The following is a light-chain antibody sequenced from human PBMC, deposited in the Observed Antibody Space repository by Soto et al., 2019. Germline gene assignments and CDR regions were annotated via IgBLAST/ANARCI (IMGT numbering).Light chain of an antibody. J-gene: IGKJ5*01. CDR1: QGISSY. CDR3: QQLNTYPIT. Sequence: DIQLTQSPSFLSASVGDRVTITCRASQGISSYLVWYQQKPGKAPKLLIYAASALHSGVPSRFSGSGSGTEFTLTISSLQPEDSATYYCQQLNTYPITFGQGTRLEIK. V-gene: IGKV1-9*01. CDR2: AAS.